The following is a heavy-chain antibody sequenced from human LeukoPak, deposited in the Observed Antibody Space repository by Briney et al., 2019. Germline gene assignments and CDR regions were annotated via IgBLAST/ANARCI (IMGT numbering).Heavy chain of an antibody. J-gene: IGHJ6*03. CDR1: GFTFSAYS. V-gene: IGHV3-21*01. CDR2: ITSGDYV. D-gene: IGHD3-10*01. Sequence: GGSLRLSCAVSGFTFSAYSMNWVRQAPGKGLEWVSSITSGDYVYFADSLKGRFTISRDNAKSSLYLQMNSLRAEDTAVYYCARGGFNMVRGVIIPSNSYYYYMDIWGKGTTVTVSS. CDR3: ARGGFNMVRGVIIPSNSYYYYMDI.